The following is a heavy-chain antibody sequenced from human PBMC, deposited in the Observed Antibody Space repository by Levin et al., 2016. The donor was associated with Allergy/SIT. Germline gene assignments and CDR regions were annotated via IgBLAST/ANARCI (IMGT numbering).Heavy chain of an antibody. CDR3: ARETYYYDSSGYPHFDY. J-gene: IGHJ4*02. D-gene: IGHD3-22*01. CDR2: INHSGST. Sequence: SETLSLTCAVYGGSFSGYYWSWIRQPPGKGLEWIGEINHSGSTNYNPSLKSRVTISVDTSKNQFSLKLSSVTAADTAVYYCARETYYYDSSGYPHFDYWGQGTLVTVSS. V-gene: IGHV4-34*01. CDR1: GGSFSGYY.